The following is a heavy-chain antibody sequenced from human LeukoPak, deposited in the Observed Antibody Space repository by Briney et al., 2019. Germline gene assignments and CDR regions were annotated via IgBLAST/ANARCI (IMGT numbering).Heavy chain of an antibody. D-gene: IGHD2-15*01. J-gene: IGHJ5*02. Sequence: GGSLRLSCAASGFTSSDYYMSWIRQAPGKGLEWVSYISSSSSYTNYADSVKGRFTISRDNAKNSLYLQMNSLRAEDTAVYYCARAPVVAATPGWFDPWGQGTLVTVSS. CDR2: ISSSSSYT. CDR3: ARAPVVAATPGWFDP. CDR1: GFTSSDYY. V-gene: IGHV3-11*05.